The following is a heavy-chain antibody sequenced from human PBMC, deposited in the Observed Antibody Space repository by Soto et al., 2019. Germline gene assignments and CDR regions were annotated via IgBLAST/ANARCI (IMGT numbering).Heavy chain of an antibody. V-gene: IGHV3-30-3*01. Sequence: GGSLRLSCAASGFTFSSYAMHWVRQAPGKGLEWVAVISYDGSNKYYADSVKGRFTISRDNSKNTLYLQMNSLRAEDTAVYYCARDLAAGWPRAYWGQGTLVTVSS. CDR2: ISYDGSNK. CDR3: ARDLAAGWPRAY. J-gene: IGHJ4*02. CDR1: GFTFSSYA. D-gene: IGHD2-15*01.